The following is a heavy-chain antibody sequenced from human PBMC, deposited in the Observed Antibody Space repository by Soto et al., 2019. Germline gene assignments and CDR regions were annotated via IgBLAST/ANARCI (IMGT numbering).Heavy chain of an antibody. CDR3: ARVVRIAVAGTPEDY. CDR2: ISSSSSYI. Sequence: EVQLVESGGGLVKPGGSLRLSCGASGFTFSSYSMNWVRQAPGKGLEWVSSISSSSSYIYYADSVKGRFTISRDNAKNSLYLQMNSLRAEDTAVYYCARVVRIAVAGTPEDYWGQGTLVTVSS. D-gene: IGHD6-19*01. CDR1: GFTFSSYS. J-gene: IGHJ4*02. V-gene: IGHV3-21*01.